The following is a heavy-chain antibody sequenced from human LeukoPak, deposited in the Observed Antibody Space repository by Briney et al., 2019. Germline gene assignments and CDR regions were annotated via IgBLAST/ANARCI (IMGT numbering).Heavy chain of an antibody. CDR2: IYYTGTT. V-gene: IGHV4-31*03. CDR1: GGSISSGYY. Sequence: SQTLSLTCTVGGSISSGYYWSWLRLLPGKGLEWIGFIYYTGTTSYNPSLMSRITISVDTSKNQFSLELTSVTAADTAVYYCARGLSSYDYDFWGQGTLVTVSS. D-gene: IGHD5-18*01. CDR3: ARGLSSYDYDF. J-gene: IGHJ4*02.